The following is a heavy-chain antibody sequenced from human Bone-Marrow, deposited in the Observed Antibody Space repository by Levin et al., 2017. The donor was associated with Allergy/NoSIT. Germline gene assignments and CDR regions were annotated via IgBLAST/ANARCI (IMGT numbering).Heavy chain of an antibody. D-gene: IGHD3-16*02. CDR3: ARRSYGAFDV. V-gene: IGHV3-23*01. CDR2: ISPSGSTT. Sequence: AASVKVSCVASGFTFNTYAMNWVRQAPGKGLEWVSTISPSGSTTIYADSVRGRFTITRDTSKDTVFLQMNSLRAEDTALYYCARRSYGAFDVWGQGTMVTVSS. J-gene: IGHJ3*01. CDR1: GFTFNTYA.